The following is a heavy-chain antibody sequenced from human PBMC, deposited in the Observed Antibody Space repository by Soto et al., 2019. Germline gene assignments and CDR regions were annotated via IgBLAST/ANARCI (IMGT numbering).Heavy chain of an antibody. CDR2: SSYDGRET. D-gene: IGHD3-10*01. Sequence: PGGSLRLSCEASGFRFNSYSMNWVRQAPGKGLEWVAASSYDGRETFYADSAKGRFTVSKEMSKNTAFLQMNALRHEDTAVYFCARDSGWPILNFDNWGQGTPVTVSS. V-gene: IGHV3-30*03. J-gene: IGHJ4*02. CDR3: ARDSGWPILNFDN. CDR1: GFRFNSYS.